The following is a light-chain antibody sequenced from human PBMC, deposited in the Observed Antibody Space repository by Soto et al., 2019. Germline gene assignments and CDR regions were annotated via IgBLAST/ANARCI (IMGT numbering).Light chain of an antibody. CDR1: QSISSNY. Sequence: EIVLTQSPGTLSLSPGERATLSCRASQSISSNYLAWYQQRPGQAPRLLMYDAYSRAAGIPDRFSGSGSGTDFTLTISRLEPEDFAVFYCHHYTRSPIFTFGPGTTVEIK. V-gene: IGKV3-20*01. CDR2: DAY. CDR3: HHYTRSPIFT. J-gene: IGKJ3*01.